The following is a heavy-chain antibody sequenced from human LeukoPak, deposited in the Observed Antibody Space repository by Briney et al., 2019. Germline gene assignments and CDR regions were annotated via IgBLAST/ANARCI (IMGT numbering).Heavy chain of an antibody. CDR1: GGTFSSYA. CDR2: IIPIFGTA. V-gene: IGHV1-69*13. Sequence: GASVKVSCKASGGTFSSYAISWVRQAPGQGLEWMGGIIPIFGTANYAQKFQSRVTITADESTSTAYMELSSLRSEDTAVYYCARDLYYDFWSGYYSWGQGTLVTVSS. CDR3: ARDLYYDFWSGYYS. D-gene: IGHD3-3*01. J-gene: IGHJ5*02.